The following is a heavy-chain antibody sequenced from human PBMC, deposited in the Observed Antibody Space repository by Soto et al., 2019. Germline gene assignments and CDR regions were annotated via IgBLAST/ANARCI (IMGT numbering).Heavy chain of an antibody. J-gene: IGHJ4*02. CDR2: INPSGGST. CDR3: ARRHYVLYCSSTSCYDY. Sequence: ASVKVSCKASGYTFTSYYMHWVRQAPGQGLEWMGIINPSGGSTSYAQKFQGRVTMTRDTSTSTVYMELSSLRSEDTAVYYCARRHYVLYCSSTSCYDYWGQGPLVTVSS. D-gene: IGHD2-2*01. CDR1: GYTFTSYY. V-gene: IGHV1-46*03.